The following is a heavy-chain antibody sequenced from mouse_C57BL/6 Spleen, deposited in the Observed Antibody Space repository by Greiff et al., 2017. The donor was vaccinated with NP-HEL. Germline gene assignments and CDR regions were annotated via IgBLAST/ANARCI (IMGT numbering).Heavy chain of an antibody. CDR1: GYTFTSYW. D-gene: IGHD2-3*01. V-gene: IGHV1-64*01. CDR3: ARSGDGPYYFDY. J-gene: IGHJ2*01. Sequence: VQLQQPGAELVKPGASVKLSCKASGYTFTSYWMHWVKQRPGQGLEWIGMIHPNSGSTNYNEKFKSKATLTVDKSSSTAYMQLSSLTSEDSAVYYCARSGDGPYYFDYWGQGTTLTVSS. CDR2: IHPNSGST.